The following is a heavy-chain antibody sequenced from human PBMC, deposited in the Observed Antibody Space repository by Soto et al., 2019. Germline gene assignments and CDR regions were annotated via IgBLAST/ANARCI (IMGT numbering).Heavy chain of an antibody. D-gene: IGHD6-6*01. Sequence: EVQLLESGGGLVQPGESLRLSCAASGFTFSSYAMSWVRQAPGKGLEWVSVISGSDDSTYYADSVKGRFTISRDTSKNTLYLQMNSLRAEDTAVYYCANRSSSSTFDYWGQGTLVTVSS. CDR1: GFTFSSYA. CDR3: ANRSSSSTFDY. J-gene: IGHJ4*02. V-gene: IGHV3-23*01. CDR2: ISGSDDST.